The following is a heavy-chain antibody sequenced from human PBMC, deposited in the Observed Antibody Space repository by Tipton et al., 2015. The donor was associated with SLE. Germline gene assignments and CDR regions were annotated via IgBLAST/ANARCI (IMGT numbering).Heavy chain of an antibody. J-gene: IGHJ5*02. CDR3: ARDHYGSGTYYNWFDP. CDR2: INTHSGHT. D-gene: IGHD3-10*01. Sequence: QSGAEVKKPGTSVKVSCKASGYIFVSFGITWVRQAPGQGLEWMGWINTHSGHTNYAQKFQGRVTMTADTSTSTVYLELGSLRSDDTAVYYCARDHYGSGTYYNWFDPWGQGTLVTVSS. CDR1: GYIFVSFG. V-gene: IGHV1-18*01.